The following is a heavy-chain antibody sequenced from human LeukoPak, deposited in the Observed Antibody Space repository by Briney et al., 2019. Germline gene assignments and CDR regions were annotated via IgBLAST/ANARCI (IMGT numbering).Heavy chain of an antibody. D-gene: IGHD6-6*01. J-gene: IGHJ4*02. Sequence: SGPPLGNPTQTPPLTFTFSGFSPRTSGMCVSWVRQPPGEALEWLARIDWDDDTYYSTSLKTRLTISKDTSKNQVVLTMINMDPVDTATYYCARTSYSSSSVFFDYWGQGTLVTVSS. V-gene: IGHV2-70*11. CDR1: GFSPRTSGMC. CDR3: ARTSYSSSSVFFDY. CDR2: IDWDDDT.